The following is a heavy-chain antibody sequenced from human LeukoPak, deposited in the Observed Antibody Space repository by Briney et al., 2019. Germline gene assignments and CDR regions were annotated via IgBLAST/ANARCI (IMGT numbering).Heavy chain of an antibody. J-gene: IGHJ3*02. CDR1: GYTFTGYY. CDR3: ARDSSVIRYFDWLLSYDAFDI. V-gene: IGHV1-2*02. CDR2: INPNSGGT. D-gene: IGHD3-9*01. Sequence: ASVKVSCKASGYTFTGYYMHWVRQAPGQGLEWMGWINPNSGGTNYAQKFQGRVTMTRDTSISTAYMELSRLRSDDTALYCCARDSSVIRYFDWLLSYDAFDIWGQGTMVTVSS.